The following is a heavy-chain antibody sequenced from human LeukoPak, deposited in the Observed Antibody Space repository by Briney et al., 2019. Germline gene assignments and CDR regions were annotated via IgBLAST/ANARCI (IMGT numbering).Heavy chain of an antibody. CDR3: ARGIRTGYGY. CDR1: GGSISSHY. Sequence: SETLSLICTVSGGSISSHYWSWIRQPPGKGLEWIGHVDYSGGTNYNPSLKRRVTISLDMSKNQFSLKVMYLTAADTAVYYCARGIRTGYGYWGQGTLVTVSS. J-gene: IGHJ4*02. CDR2: VDYSGGT. V-gene: IGHV4-59*11. D-gene: IGHD1-14*01.